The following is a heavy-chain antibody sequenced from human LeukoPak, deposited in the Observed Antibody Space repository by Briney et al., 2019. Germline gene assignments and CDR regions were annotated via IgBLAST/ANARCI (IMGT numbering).Heavy chain of an antibody. CDR1: GFTLSDYY. CDR3: AKGTLYDILTGDCFDP. Sequence: PGGSLRLSCAASGFTLSDYYMSWIRQAPGKGLEWVSYISSSGSTIDYADSVKGRFTISRDNAKNSLYLQMNSLRAEDTAVYFCAKGTLYDILTGDCFDPWGQGTLVTVSS. V-gene: IGHV3-11*01. D-gene: IGHD3-9*01. CDR2: ISSSGSTI. J-gene: IGHJ5*02.